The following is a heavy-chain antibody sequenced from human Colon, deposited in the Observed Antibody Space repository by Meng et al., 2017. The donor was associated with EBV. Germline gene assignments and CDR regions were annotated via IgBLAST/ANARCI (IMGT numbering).Heavy chain of an antibody. D-gene: IGHD2-2*03. CDR1: GGSLSGYY. V-gene: IGHV4-34*02. J-gene: IGHJ4*02. CDR3: ARTFGYCSNNNCPRTLGY. CDR2: INHSGSA. Sequence: QLQLKQWGAGLLQPSETLSLPCGVSGGSLSGYYWSWIRHFPGRTLEFIGDINHSGSANYNPSLRSRVTISVDTSKNQIFLNLHSVTAADTAVYHCARTFGYCSNNNCPRTLGYWGQGTLVTVSS.